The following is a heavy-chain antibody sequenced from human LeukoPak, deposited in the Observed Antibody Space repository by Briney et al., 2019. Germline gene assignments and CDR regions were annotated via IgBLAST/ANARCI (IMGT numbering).Heavy chain of an antibody. D-gene: IGHD5-24*01. Sequence: GGSLRLSCAASGFTFSSYAMSRGRRAPGKGLEWVSSVSGSGGSTYYADSVKGRFTISRDNSKNPLSLQMNCLRAEDTAVYYCAKDIQLSTWGLGTMVTVSS. CDR3: AKDIQLST. CDR2: VSGSGGST. V-gene: IGHV3-23*01. J-gene: IGHJ3*01. CDR1: GFTFSSYA.